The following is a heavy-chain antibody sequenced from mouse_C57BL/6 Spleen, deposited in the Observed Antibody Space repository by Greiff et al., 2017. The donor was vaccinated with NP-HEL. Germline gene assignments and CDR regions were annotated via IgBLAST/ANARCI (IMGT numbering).Heavy chain of an antibody. CDR1: GYTFTSYW. CDR3: ASYSNISFAY. J-gene: IGHJ3*01. V-gene: IGHV1-50*01. Sequence: QVQLQQPGAELVKPGASVKLSCKASGYTFTSYWMQWVKQRPGQGLEWIGEIDPSDSYTNYNQKFKGKATLTVDTSSSTAYMQLSSLTSEDSAVYYCASYSNISFAYWGQGTLVTVSA. CDR2: IDPSDSYT. D-gene: IGHD2-5*01.